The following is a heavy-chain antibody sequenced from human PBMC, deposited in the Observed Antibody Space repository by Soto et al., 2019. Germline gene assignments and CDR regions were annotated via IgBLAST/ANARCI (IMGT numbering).Heavy chain of an antibody. CDR2: ISAYNGNT. CDR1: GYTFTSYG. Sequence: ASVKVSCKASGYTFTSYGMSWVRQAPGQGLEWMGWISAYNGNTNYAQKLQGRVTMTTDTSTRTAYMELRSLRSDDTAVYYCARYSDYGPGLHYYYYYGMDVWGQGTPMTV. V-gene: IGHV1-18*04. J-gene: IGHJ6*02. D-gene: IGHD3-10*01. CDR3: ARYSDYGPGLHYYYYYGMDV.